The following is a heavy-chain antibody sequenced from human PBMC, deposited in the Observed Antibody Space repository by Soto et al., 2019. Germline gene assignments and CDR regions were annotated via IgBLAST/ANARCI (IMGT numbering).Heavy chain of an antibody. CDR3: ARDESATDAFDI. CDR2: TYYSGTT. V-gene: IGHV4-31*03. CDR1: GGSISSGGYY. D-gene: IGHD5-12*01. J-gene: IGHJ3*02. Sequence: QVQLQESGPGLVKPSQTLSLTCTVSGGSISSGGYYWSWIRQNPGKGLEWIGYTYYSGTTNYNPSLKSRLTISVDTSKNQFSLKLTSMTASDTAVYYCARDESATDAFDIWGQGTMVTVSS.